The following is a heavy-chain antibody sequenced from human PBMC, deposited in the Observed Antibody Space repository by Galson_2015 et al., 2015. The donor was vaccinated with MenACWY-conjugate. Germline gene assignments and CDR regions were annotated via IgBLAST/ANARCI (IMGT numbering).Heavy chain of an antibody. CDR1: GFTFSLYS. Sequence: SLRLSCAASGFTFSLYSMNWVRQAPGKGLEWISYISTSSSTIYYVDSVKGRFTISRDNAKNSLYLQMDSLRAEDTAVYYCARAYSSGWYRNWLGSWGQGTLVTVSS. V-gene: IGHV3-48*01. J-gene: IGHJ5*01. CDR3: ARAYSSGWYRNWLGS. CDR2: ISTSSSTI. D-gene: IGHD6-19*01.